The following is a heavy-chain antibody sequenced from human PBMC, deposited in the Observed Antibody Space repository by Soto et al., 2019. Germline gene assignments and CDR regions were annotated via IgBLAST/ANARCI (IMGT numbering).Heavy chain of an antibody. J-gene: IGHJ6*02. CDR2: IRNKANSYTT. D-gene: IGHD5-12*01. CDR1: GFTFSDHY. CDR3: GRIKVEIVGTTHYYGMDV. Sequence: EVQLVESGGGLVQPGGSLRLSCAASGFTFSDHYMDWVRQAPGKGLEWVGRIRNKANSYTTEYVASVKGRFTISRDDSKKSLYLQMNSLKPEDTAVYYCGRIKVEIVGTTHYYGMDVWGQGTTVTVSS. V-gene: IGHV3-72*01.